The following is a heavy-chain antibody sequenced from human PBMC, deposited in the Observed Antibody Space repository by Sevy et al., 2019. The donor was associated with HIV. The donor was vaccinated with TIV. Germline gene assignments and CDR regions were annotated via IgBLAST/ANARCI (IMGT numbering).Heavy chain of an antibody. D-gene: IGHD3-9*01. CDR2: IKRKTAGGTT. V-gene: IGHV3-15*01. J-gene: IGHJ3*02. CDR1: GFTFRNAW. Sequence: GGSLRLSCAASGFTFRNAWMSWVRQAPGNGLEWVGRIKRKTAGGTTDYAAPVKDRFTISRDDSKNTLYLQMNILKIEDTAVYYCTTLSDIDGDAFDIWGQGTMVTVSS. CDR3: TTLSDIDGDAFDI.